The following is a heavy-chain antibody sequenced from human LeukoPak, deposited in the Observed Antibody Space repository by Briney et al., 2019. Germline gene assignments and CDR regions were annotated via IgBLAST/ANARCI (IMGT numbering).Heavy chain of an antibody. CDR1: GFXFSSYS. CDR2: ISSSSSYI. V-gene: IGHV3-21*01. Sequence: GGSLRLSCAASGFXFSSYSMNWVREAPGKGLKWVSSISSSSSYIYYADSVKGRFTISRDNAKNSLYLQMNSLRAEDTAVYYCARGLLQLAGFDYWGQGTLVTVSS. J-gene: IGHJ4*02. D-gene: IGHD6-6*01. CDR3: ARGLLQLAGFDY.